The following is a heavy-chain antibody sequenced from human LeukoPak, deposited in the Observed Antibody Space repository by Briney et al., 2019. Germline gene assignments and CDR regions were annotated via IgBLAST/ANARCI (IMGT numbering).Heavy chain of an antibody. V-gene: IGHV3-21*01. CDR2: ISSSSSFI. CDR1: GFTFSNYS. D-gene: IGHD6-19*01. CDR3: ARGSYSSGWTDFDY. J-gene: IGHJ4*02. Sequence: GGSLRLSCAASGFTFSNYSMNWVRQAPGKGLEWVSSISSSSSFIYYADSVKGRFTISRDNANNSLYLQMNSLRAEDTAVYYCARGSYSSGWTDFDYWGQGTLVTVSS.